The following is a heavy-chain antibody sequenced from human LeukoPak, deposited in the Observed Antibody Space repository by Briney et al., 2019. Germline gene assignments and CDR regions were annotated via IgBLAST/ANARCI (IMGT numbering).Heavy chain of an antibody. D-gene: IGHD3-10*01. CDR1: GFTFSNYW. J-gene: IGHJ4*02. Sequence: GGSLRLSCAASGFTFSNYWMSWVRRAPGKGLEWVANIKQDGRETYYVDSVKGRFTISRDIAENSLYLQMNSLRAEDAAVYYCARHRGFDYRAPGSFDQWGQGTLVTVSS. CDR2: IKQDGRET. CDR3: ARHRGFDYRAPGSFDQ. V-gene: IGHV3-7*01.